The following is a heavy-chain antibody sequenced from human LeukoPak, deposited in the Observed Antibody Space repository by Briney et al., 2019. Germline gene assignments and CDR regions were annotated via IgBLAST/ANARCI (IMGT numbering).Heavy chain of an antibody. CDR3: ARVDVVRVAIPFFVLDY. Sequence: ASVKVSCKASGYTFSNYAITWVRQAPGQGLEWMGWISIYNDSPNYAQNLQDRVTMTTDTSTSTAYMELRSLRPDDTAVYFCARVDVVRVAIPFFVLDYWGQGALVTVSS. D-gene: IGHD2-2*01. CDR2: ISIYNDSP. J-gene: IGHJ4*02. V-gene: IGHV1-18*01. CDR1: GYTFSNYA.